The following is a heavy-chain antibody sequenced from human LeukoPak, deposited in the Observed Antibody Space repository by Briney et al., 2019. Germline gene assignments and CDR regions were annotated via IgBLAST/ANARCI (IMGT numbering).Heavy chain of an antibody. D-gene: IGHD6-13*01. J-gene: IGHJ4*02. V-gene: IGHV3-7*03. CDR1: GFTFSSYW. Sequence: GSLRLSCAGSGFTFSSYWMSWVRQAPGKGLEWVANIKQDGSEKYYVDSVKGRFTISRDNAKNSLYLQMNSLRAEDTAVYYCARLQGLAAAGTGFDYWGQGTLVTVSS. CDR3: ARLQGLAAAGTGFDY. CDR2: IKQDGSEK.